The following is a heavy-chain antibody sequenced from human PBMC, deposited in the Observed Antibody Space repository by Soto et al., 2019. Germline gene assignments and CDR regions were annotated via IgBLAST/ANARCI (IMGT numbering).Heavy chain of an antibody. CDR2: ISYDGSNK. CDR3: ARDGLLRHYYYYGMDV. D-gene: IGHD5-18*01. CDR1: GFTFSSYA. J-gene: IGHJ6*02. V-gene: IGHV3-30-3*01. Sequence: GSLRLSCAASGFTFSSYAMHWVRQAPGKGLEWVAVISYDGSNKYYADSVKGRFTISRDNSKNTLYLQMNSLRAEDTAVYYCARDGLLRHYYYYGMDVWGQGTTVTVSS.